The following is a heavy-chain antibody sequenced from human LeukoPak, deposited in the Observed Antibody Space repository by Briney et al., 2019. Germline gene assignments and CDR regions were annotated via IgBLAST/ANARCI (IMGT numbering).Heavy chain of an antibody. D-gene: IGHD3-10*01. CDR1: GFTFSDYY. J-gene: IGHJ4*02. CDR2: ISSSGSTI. Sequence: PGGSLRLSCAASGFTFSDYYMSWIRRAPGKGLEWVSYISSSGSTIYYADSVKGRFTISGDNAKNSLYLQMNSLRAEDTAVYYCALHAGESAPFDYWGQGTLVTVSS. V-gene: IGHV3-11*01. CDR3: ALHAGESAPFDY.